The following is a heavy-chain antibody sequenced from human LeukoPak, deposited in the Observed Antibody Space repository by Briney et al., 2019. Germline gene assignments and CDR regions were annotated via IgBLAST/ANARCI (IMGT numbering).Heavy chain of an antibody. Sequence: PGGSLRLSCAASGFTFSNYWMTWVRQAPGIGLEWVANIKQDGSEKYYVDSVRGRFTISRDNAKHSLYLQMHSVRAEDTGVYYCGRDRGGGLWPNDFDIWGQGTMVTVSS. CDR1: GFTFSNYW. D-gene: IGHD2-21*01. V-gene: IGHV3-7*05. CDR2: IKQDGSEK. J-gene: IGHJ3*02. CDR3: GRDRGGGLWPNDFDI.